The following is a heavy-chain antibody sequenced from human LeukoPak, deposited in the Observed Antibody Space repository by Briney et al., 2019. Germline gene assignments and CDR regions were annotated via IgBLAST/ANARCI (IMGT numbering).Heavy chain of an antibody. J-gene: IGHJ6*03. D-gene: IGHD1-14*01. CDR1: GFTFSKYY. V-gene: IGHV1-2*02. Sequence: GASVKVSCKASGFTFSKYYLHWVRQAPGQGLEWLGWINLNSGATKYAQNFQGRVTMTRDTSITTAYMEVSSLRSDDTAVFYCARDMLEVTVPDHKYNDMDVWGQGTKVTVFS. CDR3: ARDMLEVTVPDHKYNDMDV. CDR2: INLNSGAT.